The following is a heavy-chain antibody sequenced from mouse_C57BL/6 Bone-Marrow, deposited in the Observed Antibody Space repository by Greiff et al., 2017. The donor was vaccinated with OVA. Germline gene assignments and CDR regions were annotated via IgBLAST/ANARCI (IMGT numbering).Heavy chain of an antibody. V-gene: IGHV1-7*01. CDR3: ANPPCGISFAY. CDR1: GYTFTSYW. Sequence: VKVVESGAELAKPGASVKLSCKASGYTFTSYWMHWVKQRPGQGLEWIGYINPSSGYTKYNQKFKDKATLTADKSSSTAYMQLSSLTYEDTAVYYCANPPCGISFAYWGQGTLVTVSA. J-gene: IGHJ3*01. CDR2: INPSSGYT. D-gene: IGHD1-3*01.